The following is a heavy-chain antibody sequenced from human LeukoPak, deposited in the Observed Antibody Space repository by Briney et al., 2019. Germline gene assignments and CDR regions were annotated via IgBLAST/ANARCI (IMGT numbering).Heavy chain of an antibody. J-gene: IGHJ4*02. Sequence: SETLSLTCTVSGGSISSSSYYWGWIRQPPGKGLEWIGSIYYSGSTYCNPSLKSRVTISVDTSKNQFSLKLSSVTAADTAVYYCARGGIGSNFDYWGQGTLVTVSS. CDR3: ARGGIGSNFDY. CDR2: IYYSGST. V-gene: IGHV4-39*01. D-gene: IGHD1-26*01. CDR1: GGSISSSSYY.